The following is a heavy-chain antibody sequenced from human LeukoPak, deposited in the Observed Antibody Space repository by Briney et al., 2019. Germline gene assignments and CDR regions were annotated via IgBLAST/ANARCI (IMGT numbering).Heavy chain of an antibody. V-gene: IGHV1-46*01. Sequence: GASVKVSCKASGYTFTSYYIHWVRQAPGQGLQWMGIINPSGGSTSYAQKFQGRVTMTRDTSTSIVYMELSSLRSEDTAVYYCARAASSSGRRLDYWGQGTLVTVSS. CDR2: INPSGGST. CDR1: GYTFTSYY. D-gene: IGHD3-10*01. CDR3: ARAASSSGRRLDY. J-gene: IGHJ4*02.